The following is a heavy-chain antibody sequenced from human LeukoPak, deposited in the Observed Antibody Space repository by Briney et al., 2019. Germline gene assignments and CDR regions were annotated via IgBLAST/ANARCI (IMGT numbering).Heavy chain of an antibody. J-gene: IGHJ5*02. V-gene: IGHV3-21*01. Sequence: GGSLRLSCAASGFTFSSYSMNWVRQAPGKGLEWVSSISSSSTYIYYADSVKGRFTISRDNAKNSLYLQMNSLRAEDTAVYYCARDLGIAVAVSNRFDPWGQGTLVTVSS. D-gene: IGHD6-19*01. CDR3: ARDLGIAVAVSNRFDP. CDR1: GFTFSSYS. CDR2: ISSSSTYI.